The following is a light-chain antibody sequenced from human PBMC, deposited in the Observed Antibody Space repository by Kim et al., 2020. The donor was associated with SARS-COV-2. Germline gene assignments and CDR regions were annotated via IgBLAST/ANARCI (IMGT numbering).Light chain of an antibody. V-gene: IGKV3-15*01. Sequence: SPGESATPSRTSSQSLGRNFAWFQQKPDQAHRLVLYGASTWATGVPTRFRGSGYGTEFTLTITSLQSEYFAVSYCQQYNNNPPLTFGPGTKVDIK. CDR2: GAS. CDR1: QSLGRN. J-gene: IGKJ3*01. CDR3: QQYNNNPPLT.